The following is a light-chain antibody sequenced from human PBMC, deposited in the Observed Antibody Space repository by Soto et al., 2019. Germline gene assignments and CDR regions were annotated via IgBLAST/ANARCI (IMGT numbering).Light chain of an antibody. Sequence: EVVLTQSPGTLSLSPGERATLSCRASQSVSSNYLAWYQQKPGQAPRLLIYSTSSRATGVPDRFSGSGSGTDFTLTISRMEPEDSAVYYCQQYVNSPEWVFGQRTKV. CDR3: QQYVNSPEWV. V-gene: IGKV3-20*01. CDR2: STS. CDR1: QSVSSNY. J-gene: IGKJ1*01.